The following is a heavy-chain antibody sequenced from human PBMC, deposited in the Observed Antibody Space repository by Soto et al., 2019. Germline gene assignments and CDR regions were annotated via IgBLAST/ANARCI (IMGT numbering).Heavy chain of an antibody. CDR2: ISYDGSNK. J-gene: IGHJ6*02. D-gene: IGHD1-26*01. Sequence: GGSLRLSCAASGFTFSSYGMHWVRQAPGKGLEWVAVISYDGSNKYYADSVKGRFTISRDNSKNTLYLQMNSLRAEDTAVYYCAKDDREGSMYYYYYGMDVWGQGTTVTVSS. CDR1: GFTFSSYG. V-gene: IGHV3-30*18. CDR3: AKDDREGSMYYYYYGMDV.